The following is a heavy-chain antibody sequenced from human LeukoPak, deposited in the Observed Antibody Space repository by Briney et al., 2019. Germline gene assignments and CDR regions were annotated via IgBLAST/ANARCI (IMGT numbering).Heavy chain of an antibody. D-gene: IGHD6-19*01. V-gene: IGHV3-9*01. CDR2: ISWNSGSI. Sequence: GRSLRLSCAASGFTFDDYAMHWVRQAPGKGLEWVSGISWNSGSIGYADSVKGRFTISRDNAKNSLYLQMNSLRAEDTALYYCAKDMGTSWYGGSGWSYYYYGMDVWGQGTTVTVSS. CDR3: AKDMGTSWYGGSGWSYYYYGMDV. J-gene: IGHJ6*02. CDR1: GFTFDDYA.